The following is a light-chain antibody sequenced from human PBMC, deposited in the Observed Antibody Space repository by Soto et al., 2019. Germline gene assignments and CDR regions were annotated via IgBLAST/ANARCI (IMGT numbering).Light chain of an antibody. Sequence: IQLTKPQSSLSASVGATVTLTCRASQSVDNYLKWYQQKPGKAPGLLIYAASTLQSGVPSRSSASGSGTDFTLTISSLQPEDFATYYCQQDFRSPRTFGQGTKVDIK. CDR3: QQDFRSPRT. V-gene: IGKV1-39*01. J-gene: IGKJ1*01. CDR2: AAS. CDR1: QSVDNY.